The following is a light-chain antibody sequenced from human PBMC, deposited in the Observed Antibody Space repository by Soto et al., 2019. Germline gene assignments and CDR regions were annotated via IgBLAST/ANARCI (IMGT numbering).Light chain of an antibody. Sequence: DVPLTQAPSTLSASVGDRATITCRASQSIGNWLAWYQQKPGKAPNLLIYDASTLENGVPSRFSGSASGTDFTLTISSLQPYDFATYYCQQYNSYSPRTFGQGTKVEFK. CDR1: QSIGNW. CDR2: DAS. CDR3: QQYNSYSPRT. J-gene: IGKJ1*01. V-gene: IGKV1-5*01.